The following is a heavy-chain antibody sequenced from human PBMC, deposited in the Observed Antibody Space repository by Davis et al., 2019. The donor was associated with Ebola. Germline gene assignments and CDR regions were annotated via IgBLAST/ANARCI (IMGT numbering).Heavy chain of an antibody. D-gene: IGHD3-10*01. Sequence: ASVKVSCKASGYTFTGYYMHWVRQAPGQGLEWMGWINPNSGGTNYAQKFQGWVTMTRATSISPAYMELSRLRSDDTAVYYCARWGGSGSGGYYTRYYYYGMDVWGQGTTVTVSS. CDR1: GYTFTGYY. J-gene: IGHJ6*02. V-gene: IGHV1-2*04. CDR2: INPNSGGT. CDR3: ARWGGSGSGGYYTRYYYYGMDV.